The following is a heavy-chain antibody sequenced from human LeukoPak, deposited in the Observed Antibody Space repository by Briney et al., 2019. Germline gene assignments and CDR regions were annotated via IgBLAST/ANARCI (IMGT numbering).Heavy chain of an antibody. J-gene: IGHJ3*02. CDR3: AREGHYGALDI. CDR2: ISSSTTII. Sequence: GGSLRLSCAASGFTFSYYSMKWVRQAPGKGLEWVSYISSSTTIIHYADSVKGRFTISRDNAKSSLYLQMNSLRDEDTALYFCAREGHYGALDIWGQGTMVPVYS. D-gene: IGHD3-10*01. V-gene: IGHV3-48*02. CDR1: GFTFSYYS.